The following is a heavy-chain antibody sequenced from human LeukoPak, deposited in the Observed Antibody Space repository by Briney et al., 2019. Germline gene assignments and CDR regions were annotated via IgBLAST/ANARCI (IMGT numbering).Heavy chain of an antibody. CDR3: ATVPSSGWPIDY. J-gene: IGHJ4*02. Sequence: ASVKVSCKASGYTFTGYYMHWVRQAPGQGLEWMGWINPNSGGTNFAQKFQGRVTMTRDTSISTAYMELSRLRSDDTAVYYCATVPSSGWPIDYWGQGTLVTVSS. D-gene: IGHD6-19*01. CDR2: INPNSGGT. V-gene: IGHV1-2*02. CDR1: GYTFTGYY.